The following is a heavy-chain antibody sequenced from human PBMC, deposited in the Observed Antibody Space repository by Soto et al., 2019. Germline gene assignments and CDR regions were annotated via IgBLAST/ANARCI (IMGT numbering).Heavy chain of an antibody. D-gene: IGHD6-13*01. V-gene: IGHV1-3*01. CDR1: GYTFTSYA. CDR2: INAGNGNT. CDR3: ARGPLAAAGTIYYYYGMDV. J-gene: IGHJ6*02. Sequence: ASVKVSCKASGYTFTSYAMHWVRQAPGQRLEWVGWINAGNGNTKYSQKFQGRVTITRDTSASTAYMELSSLRSEDTAVYYCARGPLAAAGTIYYYYGMDVWGRGTTVTVSS.